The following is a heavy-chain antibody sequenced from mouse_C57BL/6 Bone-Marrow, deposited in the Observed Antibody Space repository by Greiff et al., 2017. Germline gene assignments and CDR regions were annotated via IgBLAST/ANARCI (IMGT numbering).Heavy chain of an antibody. D-gene: IGHD3-1*01. Sequence: VQLQQSGAELVRPGASVKLSCTASGFTFTNDYMHWVKQRPEQGLEWIGWIDPDNGGTDYASKIPGKATITADTSSNTAYLQLSSLTSEDTAVYYCTTSGFAYWGQGTLVTVSA. CDR3: TTSGFAY. CDR1: GFTFTNDY. J-gene: IGHJ3*01. V-gene: IGHV14-4*01. CDR2: IDPDNGGT.